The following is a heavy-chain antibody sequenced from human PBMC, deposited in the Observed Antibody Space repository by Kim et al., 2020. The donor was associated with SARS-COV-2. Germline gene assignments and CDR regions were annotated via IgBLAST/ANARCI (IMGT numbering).Heavy chain of an antibody. CDR2: ISSSSSYI. Sequence: GGSLRLSCAASGFTFSSYSMNWVRQAPGKGLEWVSSISSSSSYIYYADSVKGRFTISRDNAKNSLYLQMNSLRAEDTAVYYCARDFFRYGSGSYHSFDIWGQGTMVTVSS. D-gene: IGHD3-10*01. V-gene: IGHV3-21*01. J-gene: IGHJ3*02. CDR3: ARDFFRYGSGSYHSFDI. CDR1: GFTFSSYS.